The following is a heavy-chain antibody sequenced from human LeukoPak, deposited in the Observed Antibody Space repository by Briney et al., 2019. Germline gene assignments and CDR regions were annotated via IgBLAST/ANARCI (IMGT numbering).Heavy chain of an antibody. CDR1: GGSISSSSYY. V-gene: IGHV4-39*01. D-gene: IGHD2-2*01. Sequence: PSETLSLTCTVSGGSISSSSYYWGWIRQPPRKGLECIGSIYYSGSTYYNPSLKSRVTISVDTSKNQFSLKLSSVTAADTAVIYCARHLGDVVVVPAAKNWFDPWGQGTLVTVSS. J-gene: IGHJ5*02. CDR3: ARHLGDVVVVPAAKNWFDP. CDR2: IYYSGST.